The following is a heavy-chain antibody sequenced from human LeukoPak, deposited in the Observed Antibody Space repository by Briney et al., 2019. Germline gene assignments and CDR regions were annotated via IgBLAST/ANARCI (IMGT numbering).Heavy chain of an antibody. CDR3: ARESGGDYAY. V-gene: IGHV3-53*04. CDR2: IYSGGST. D-gene: IGHD4-17*01. Sequence: PGGSLRLSCAASGSTVSSNYMSWVRQAPGKGLEWVSVIYSGGSTYYADSVKGRFTISRHNSKNTLYLQMNSLRAEGTAVYYCARESGGDYAYWGQGTLVTVSS. J-gene: IGHJ4*02. CDR1: GSTVSSNY.